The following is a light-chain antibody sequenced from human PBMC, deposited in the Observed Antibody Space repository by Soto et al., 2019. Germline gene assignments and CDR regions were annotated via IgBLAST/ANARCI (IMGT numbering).Light chain of an antibody. Sequence: EIVLTQSPGTLSLSPRDRATLSCRASQSVSNNYVAWYQHRPGQAPRLLIYAASSRAPGIPDRFSGSGSGTDFTLTINRLEPEDFAVYYCQQYAASLRTFGQGTQVEV. V-gene: IGKV3-20*01. CDR1: QSVSNNY. CDR3: QQYAASLRT. J-gene: IGKJ1*01. CDR2: AAS.